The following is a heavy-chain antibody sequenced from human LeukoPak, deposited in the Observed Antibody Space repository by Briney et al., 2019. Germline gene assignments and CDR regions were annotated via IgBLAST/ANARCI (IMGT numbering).Heavy chain of an antibody. V-gene: IGHV3-21*01. D-gene: IGHD3-10*01. Sequence: GGSLRLSCAASGFTFSDYSMKWIRQAPGKGLELVSSVSSSSSNIYYADSVKGRFIISRDNAMNSLYLQMNSLRVEDTAVYYCVRERFHGSGAPKFDLWGQGTLLTVSS. J-gene: IGHJ5*02. CDR3: VRERFHGSGAPKFDL. CDR2: VSSSSSNI. CDR1: GFTFSDYS.